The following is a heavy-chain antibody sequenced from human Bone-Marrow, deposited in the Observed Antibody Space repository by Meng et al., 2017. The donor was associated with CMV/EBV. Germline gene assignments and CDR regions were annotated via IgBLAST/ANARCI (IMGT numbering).Heavy chain of an antibody. Sequence: SETLSLTCTVSGGSISSSSYYWGWIRQPPGKGLEWIGSIYYSGSTYYNPSLKSRVTISVDTSKNQFSLKLSSVTAADTAVYYCARVSRDYDSPHTLNWFHPWGQGTLVTVSS. D-gene: IGHD3-22*01. V-gene: IGHV4-39*07. J-gene: IGHJ5*02. CDR2: IYYSGST. CDR3: ARVSRDYDSPHTLNWFHP. CDR1: GGSISSSSYY.